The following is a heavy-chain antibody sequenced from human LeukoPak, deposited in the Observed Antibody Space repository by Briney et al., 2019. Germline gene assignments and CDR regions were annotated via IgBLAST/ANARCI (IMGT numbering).Heavy chain of an antibody. CDR3: ARGRVYGDRPFDY. V-gene: IGHV4-61*02. J-gene: IGHJ4*02. Sequence: PSETLSLTCTVSGGSISSGSYYWSWIRQPAGKGLEWIVRVYSSGSTDYNPSLKSRLSISVDTSKIQFSLRLSSVTAADTAVYYCARGRVYGDRPFDYWGQGTLVTVSS. D-gene: IGHD4-17*01. CDR2: VYSSGST. CDR1: GGSISSGSYY.